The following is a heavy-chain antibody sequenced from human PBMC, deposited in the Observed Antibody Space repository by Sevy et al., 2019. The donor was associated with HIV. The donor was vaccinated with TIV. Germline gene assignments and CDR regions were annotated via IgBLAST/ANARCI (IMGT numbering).Heavy chain of an antibody. V-gene: IGHV3-30-3*01. CDR3: ASEQWELSYYYGMDV. Sequence: GGSLRLSCAASGFTFSSYAMHWVRQAPGKGLEWVAVISYDGSNKYYADSVKGRFTISRDNSKNTLYLQMNSLRAEDTAVYYCASEQWELSYYYGMDVWGQGTTVTVSS. J-gene: IGHJ6*02. D-gene: IGHD1-26*01. CDR2: ISYDGSNK. CDR1: GFTFSSYA.